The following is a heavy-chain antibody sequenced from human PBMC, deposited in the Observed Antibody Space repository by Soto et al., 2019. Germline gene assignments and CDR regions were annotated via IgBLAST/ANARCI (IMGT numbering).Heavy chain of an antibody. Sequence: EVPLVESGGGLVQPGGSLRLSCAASGFTFSSYDMQWVRQATGKGLEWVSAIGTAGDTYYPGSVKGRFTISRENAKXXLHLQMNSLRAGDTAVYYCARSPPGGYHYYYGMDVWGQGTTVTVSS. CDR3: ARSPPGGYHYYYGMDV. D-gene: IGHD3-22*01. CDR1: GFTFSSYD. V-gene: IGHV3-13*04. J-gene: IGHJ6*02. CDR2: IGTAGDT.